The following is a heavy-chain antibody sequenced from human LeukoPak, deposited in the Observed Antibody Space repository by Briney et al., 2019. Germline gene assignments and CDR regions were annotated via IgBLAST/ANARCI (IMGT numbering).Heavy chain of an antibody. CDR2: IMPIFGTA. V-gene: IGHV1-69*05. D-gene: IGHD2-15*01. CDR3: ARGTLGYCSGGSCYSDWFDP. J-gene: IGHJ5*02. Sequence: ASVKVSCKDSGGSFSSYAISWVRQDPGQGLEGMGRIMPIFGTANYAQKFQGRVTITTDESTSTAYMELSSLRSEDTAVYYCARGTLGYCSGGSCYSDWFDPWGQGTLVTVSS. CDR1: GGSFSSYA.